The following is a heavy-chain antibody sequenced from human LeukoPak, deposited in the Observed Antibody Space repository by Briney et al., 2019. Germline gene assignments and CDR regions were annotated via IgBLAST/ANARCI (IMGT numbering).Heavy chain of an antibody. CDR2: INPNSGGT. D-gene: IGHD1-26*01. Sequence: ASVKVSCKASGYTFTGYYMHWVRQAPGQGLEWMGWINPNSGGTNYAQKFQGRVTMSRDMSTSTVYMELSSLRSEDTAVYYCARAVGLKDVDFYYYYMDVWGKGTTVTVSS. J-gene: IGHJ6*03. V-gene: IGHV1-2*02. CDR1: GYTFTGYY. CDR3: ARAVGLKDVDFYYYYMDV.